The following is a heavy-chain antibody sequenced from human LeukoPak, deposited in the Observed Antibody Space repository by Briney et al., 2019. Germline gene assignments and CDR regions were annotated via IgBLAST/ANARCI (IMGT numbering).Heavy chain of an antibody. V-gene: IGHV3-74*01. CDR2: INSDGGST. CDR3: ARDVEGGTFDI. CDR1: GFTFSSYW. D-gene: IGHD3-16*01. Sequence: GGSLRLSCAASGFTFSSYWMHWVRQAPGKGLVWVSHINSDGGSTTYADSVKGRFTISRDNAKNSLFLEMSSLRADDTAVYFCARDVEGGTFDIWGQGTTVTVSS. J-gene: IGHJ3*02.